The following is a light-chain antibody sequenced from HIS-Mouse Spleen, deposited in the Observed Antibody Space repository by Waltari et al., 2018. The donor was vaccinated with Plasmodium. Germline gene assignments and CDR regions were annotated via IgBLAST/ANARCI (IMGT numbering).Light chain of an antibody. Sequence: DIVMTQSPDSLVVSLGERATINCKSSQSVLYSSNNKNSVAWYQQKPGQPPKLLIYWASTRESGVPDRFSGSGSGTDFTLTISSLQAEDVAVYYCQQYYSTPPYTFGQGTKLEIK. CDR3: QQYYSTPPYT. CDR1: QSVLYSSNNKNS. CDR2: WAS. J-gene: IGKJ2*01. V-gene: IGKV4-1*01.